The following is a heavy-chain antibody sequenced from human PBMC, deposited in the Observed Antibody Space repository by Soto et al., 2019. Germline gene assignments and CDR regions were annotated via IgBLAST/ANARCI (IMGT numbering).Heavy chain of an antibody. CDR1: GYSSANFW. V-gene: IGHV5-51*01. J-gene: IGHJ4*02. Sequence: GESLKISCKASGYSSANFWIGWVRQMPGKGLEWMGFVHLGGSDTRYIPSFQDQVTISAARSINTAYLQWSSLRASDTAMFYCAIGTHGNSEYDYLGQGTLVTGSS. D-gene: IGHD1-26*01. CDR2: VHLGGSDT. CDR3: AIGTHGNSEYDY.